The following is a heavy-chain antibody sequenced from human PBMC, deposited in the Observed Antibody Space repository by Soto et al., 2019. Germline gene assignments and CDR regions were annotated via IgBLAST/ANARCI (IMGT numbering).Heavy chain of an antibody. CDR2: IIPIFGTA. D-gene: IGHD5-18*01. CDR3: ARIVDTAMVTGGYYGMDV. CDR1: GGTFSSYA. Sequence: QVQLVQSGAEVKKPGSSVKVSCKASGGTFSSYAISWVRQAPGQGLEWMGGIIPIFGTANYAQKFQGRVTITADESTSTAYMELSSLRYEDTAVYYCARIVDTAMVTGGYYGMDVWGQGTTVTVSS. J-gene: IGHJ6*02. V-gene: IGHV1-69*01.